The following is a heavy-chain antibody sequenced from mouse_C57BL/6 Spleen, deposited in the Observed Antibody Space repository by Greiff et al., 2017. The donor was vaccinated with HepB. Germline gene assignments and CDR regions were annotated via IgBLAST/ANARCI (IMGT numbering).Heavy chain of an antibody. CDR3: ARGGTYAMDY. CDR1: GYAFSSYW. Sequence: LVESGAELVKPGASVKISCKASGYAFSSYWMNWVKQRPGKGLEWIGQIYPGDGDTKYTGKFKGKATLTADKSSSTAYMQRSSLTSEDSAVYFCARGGTYAMDYWGQGTSVTVSS. D-gene: IGHD3-3*01. V-gene: IGHV1-80*01. CDR2: IYPGDGDT. J-gene: IGHJ4*01.